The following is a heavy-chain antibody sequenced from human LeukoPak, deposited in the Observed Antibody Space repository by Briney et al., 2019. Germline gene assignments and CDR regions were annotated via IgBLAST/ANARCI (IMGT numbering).Heavy chain of an antibody. CDR2: IYYSGST. Sequence: PSETLSLTCTVSGGSISSSSYYWGWIRQPPGKGLEWIGSIYYSGSTYYNPSLKSRVTISVDTSKNQFSLKLSSVTAADTAVYYCARGGYDLHAFDIWGQGTMVTVSS. J-gene: IGHJ3*02. CDR1: GGSISSSSYY. V-gene: IGHV4-39*01. CDR3: ARGGYDLHAFDI. D-gene: IGHD5-12*01.